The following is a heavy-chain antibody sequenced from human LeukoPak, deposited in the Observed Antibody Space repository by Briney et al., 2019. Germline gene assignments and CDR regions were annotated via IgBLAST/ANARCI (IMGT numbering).Heavy chain of an antibody. D-gene: IGHD1-26*01. CDR3: ARGHRVGLTSRWFDP. CDR1: GGSFSGYY. Sequence: PSETLSLTCAVYGGSFSGYYWSWIRQPPGKGLEWIGEINHSGSTYYNPSLKSRVTISIDTSKNQFSLKLSSVTAADTAVYSCARGHRVGLTSRWFDPWGQGILVTVSS. CDR2: INHSGST. J-gene: IGHJ5*02. V-gene: IGHV4-34*01.